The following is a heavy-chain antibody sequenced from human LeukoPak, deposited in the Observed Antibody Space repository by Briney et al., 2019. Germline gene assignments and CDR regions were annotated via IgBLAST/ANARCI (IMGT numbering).Heavy chain of an antibody. CDR3: ANQGGSLTEVGYHMDV. Sequence: PGGSLRLSCAASKFTFSYYAMHWVRQAPGKGLEWVAVISFDGTKQHYADAVRGRFSISRDNSKNTLYLQMNSLRAEDTAVYYCANQGGSLTEVGYHMDVWGKGTTVTVSS. CDR2: ISFDGTKQ. D-gene: IGHD1-26*01. CDR1: KFTFSYYA. V-gene: IGHV3-30*04. J-gene: IGHJ6*03.